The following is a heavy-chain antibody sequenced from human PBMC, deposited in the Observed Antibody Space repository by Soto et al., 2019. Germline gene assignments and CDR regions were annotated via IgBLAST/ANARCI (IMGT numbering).Heavy chain of an antibody. D-gene: IGHD3-10*02. J-gene: IGHJ6*03. V-gene: IGHV4-31*03. CDR3: ARVFTGCSGSCYYYLDV. CDR1: GVSISSGGYY. CDR2: IYYSGST. Sequence: TLSLTCTVSGVSISSGGYYWSWIRQHPGKGLEWIGYIYYSGSTYYNPSLKSRVTISVDTSKNQFSLKLSSVTAADTAVYYCARVFTGCSGSCYYYLDVWGKGTTVTVSS.